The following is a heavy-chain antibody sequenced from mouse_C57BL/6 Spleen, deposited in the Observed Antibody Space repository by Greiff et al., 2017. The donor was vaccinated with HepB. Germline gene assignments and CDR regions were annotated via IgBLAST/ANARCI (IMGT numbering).Heavy chain of an antibody. CDR1: GYTFTDYN. J-gene: IGHJ2*01. Sequence: VQLKESGPELVKPGASVKIPCKASGYTFTDYNMDWVKQSHGKSLEWIGDINPNNGGTIYNQKFKGKATLTVDKSSSTAYMELRSLTSEDTAVYYCARRNGNPYYFDYWGQGTTLTVSS. CDR2: INPNNGGT. V-gene: IGHV1-18*01. CDR3: ARRNGNPYYFDY. D-gene: IGHD2-1*01.